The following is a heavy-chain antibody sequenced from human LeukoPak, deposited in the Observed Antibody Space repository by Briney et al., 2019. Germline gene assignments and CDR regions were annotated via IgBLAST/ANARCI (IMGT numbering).Heavy chain of an antibody. CDR1: RYTFTGYY. V-gene: IGHV1-2*02. CDR3: APIYQLLPGSFDY. CDR2: IYPKSGGT. D-gene: IGHD2-2*01. Sequence: GASVQVSCKASRYTFTGYYMHWVRQAPGQGLEWMGWIYPKSGGTNYAQKFQGRVTMTRDTSISTAYMELSRLRSDDPAVYYCAPIYQLLPGSFDYWGQGTLVTVSS. J-gene: IGHJ4*02.